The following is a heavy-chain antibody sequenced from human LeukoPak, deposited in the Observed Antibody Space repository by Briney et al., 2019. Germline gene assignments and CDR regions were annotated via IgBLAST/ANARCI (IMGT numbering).Heavy chain of an antibody. CDR2: IYYSGST. D-gene: IGHD5-18*01. V-gene: IGHV4-59*12. CDR3: ARVRGYSYGQYYFDY. CDR1: GGSISSYY. J-gene: IGHJ4*02. Sequence: PSETLSLTCTVSGGSISSYYWSWIRQPPGKGLEWIGYIYYSGSTNYNPSLKSRVTISVDTSKNQFSLKLSSVTAADTAVYYCARVRGYSYGQYYFDYWGQGTLVTVSS.